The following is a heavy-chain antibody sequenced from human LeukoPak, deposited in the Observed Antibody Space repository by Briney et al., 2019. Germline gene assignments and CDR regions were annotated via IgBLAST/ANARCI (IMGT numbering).Heavy chain of an antibody. CDR3: AMQRYNTPLFDP. CDR2: IHPNSGGT. J-gene: IGHJ5*02. V-gene: IGHV1-2*02. D-gene: IGHD1-1*01. Sequence: ASVKVSCKASGYTFTGYYMHWVRQAPGQGLEWMGWIHPNSGGTNYAQKFQGRVTMTRDTSISTAYMELSRLRSDDTAVYYCAMQRYNTPLFDPWGQGTLVTVSS. CDR1: GYTFTGYY.